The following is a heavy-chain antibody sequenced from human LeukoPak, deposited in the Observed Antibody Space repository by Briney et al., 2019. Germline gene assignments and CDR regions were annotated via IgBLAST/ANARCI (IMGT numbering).Heavy chain of an antibody. Sequence: QPGGSLRLSCAASGFTFSSYAMSWVRQAPGKGLEWVSAISGSGGSTYYADSVKGRFTISRDNSKNTLYLQMNSLRAEDTAVYYCAKDVDSSGWYYSDYWGQGTLVTVSS. D-gene: IGHD6-19*01. CDR3: AKDVDSSGWYYSDY. V-gene: IGHV3-23*01. CDR2: ISGSGGST. CDR1: GFTFSSYA. J-gene: IGHJ4*02.